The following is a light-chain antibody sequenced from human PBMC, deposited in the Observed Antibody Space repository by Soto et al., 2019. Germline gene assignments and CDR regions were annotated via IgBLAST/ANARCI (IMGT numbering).Light chain of an antibody. CDR2: GAS. J-gene: IGKJ1*01. Sequence: EVVMTQTPAILSVSPGERATLSCRASQSVSTNLAWYQQKPGQAPRLLIYGASTRATGIPARFSGSGSGTEFPLNISSLQSEVFAVYYCQHYNNWPPWTFGQGTKVEIK. CDR1: QSVSTN. CDR3: QHYNNWPPWT. V-gene: IGKV3-15*01.